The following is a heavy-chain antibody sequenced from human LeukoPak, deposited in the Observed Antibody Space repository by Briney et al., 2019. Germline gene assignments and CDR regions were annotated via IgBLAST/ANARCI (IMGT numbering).Heavy chain of an antibody. CDR2: ISAYNGNT. D-gene: IGHD2-2*01. CDR1: GYTFTSYG. Sequence: ASVKVSCKASGYTFTSYGISWVRQAPGQGLEWMGWISAYNGNTNYAQKLQGRVTMTTDTSTSTAYMELRSLRSDDTAVYYCARVVPAAPTGYMDVWGKGTTVTVSS. J-gene: IGHJ6*03. V-gene: IGHV1-18*01. CDR3: ARVVPAAPTGYMDV.